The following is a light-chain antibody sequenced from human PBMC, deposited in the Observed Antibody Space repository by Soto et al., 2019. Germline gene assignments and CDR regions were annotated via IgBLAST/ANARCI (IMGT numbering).Light chain of an antibody. J-gene: IGKJ1*01. CDR3: LQYHNLWA. CDR2: GAS. Sequence: EIVLTQSPGTLSLSPGERATLSCRASQSVSSSYLAWYQQKPGQAPRLLIYGASSRATGIPDRFSGSGSGTDFTLTISSLQPDDFAVYSCLQYHNLWAFGQGTKVDIK. V-gene: IGKV3-20*01. CDR1: QSVSSSY.